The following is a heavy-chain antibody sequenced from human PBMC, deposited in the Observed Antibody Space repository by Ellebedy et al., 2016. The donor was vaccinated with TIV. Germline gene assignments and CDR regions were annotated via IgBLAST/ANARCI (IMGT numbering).Heavy chain of an antibody. D-gene: IGHD3-22*01. CDR1: GGSFSGYY. CDR3: ERGKVVTYRPYYGMDV. CDR2: INHSGST. Sequence: MPSETLSLTCAVYGGSFSGYYWSWIRQPPGKGLEWIGEINHSGSTNYNPSLKSRVTISVDTSKNQFSLKLSSVTAADTAVYYCERGKVVTYRPYYGMDVWGQGTTVTVSS. V-gene: IGHV4-34*01. J-gene: IGHJ6*02.